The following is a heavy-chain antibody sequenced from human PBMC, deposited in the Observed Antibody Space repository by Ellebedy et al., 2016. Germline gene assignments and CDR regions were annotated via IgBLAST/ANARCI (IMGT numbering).Heavy chain of an antibody. Sequence: GESLKISXAASGFTFSSYSMNWVRQAPGKGLEWVSSISSSSSYIYYADSVKGRFTISRDNAKNSLYLQMNSLRAEDTAVYYCARDCSSTSCWGQGTLVTVSS. CDR3: ARDCSSTSC. J-gene: IGHJ4*02. CDR2: ISSSSSYI. D-gene: IGHD2-2*01. V-gene: IGHV3-21*01. CDR1: GFTFSSYS.